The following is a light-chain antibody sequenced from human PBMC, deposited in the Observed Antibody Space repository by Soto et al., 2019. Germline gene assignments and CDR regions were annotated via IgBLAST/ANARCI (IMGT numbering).Light chain of an antibody. CDR2: WAS. J-gene: IGKJ2*01. Sequence: DIVMTQSPDSLAVSLGERATINCKSSQSVLYSSNNKNYLAWYQQKPGQPPKLLIYWASTRESGVPDRFSDSGSGTDFNLTISRLQAEDVAVYYCQQYYSTPYTFGQGTKLEIK. CDR3: QQYYSTPYT. CDR1: QSVLYSSNNKNY. V-gene: IGKV4-1*01.